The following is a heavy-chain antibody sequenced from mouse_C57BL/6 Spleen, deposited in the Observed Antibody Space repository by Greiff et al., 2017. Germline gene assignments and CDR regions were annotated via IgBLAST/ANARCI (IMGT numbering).Heavy chain of an antibody. CDR2: FYPGSGSI. CDR3: ARHGYDGYPYYYAMDY. V-gene: IGHV1-62-2*01. J-gene: IGHJ4*01. Sequence: QVQLQQSGAELVKPGASVKLSCKASGYTFTEYTIHWVKQRSGQGLEWIGWFYPGSGSIKYNEKFKDKATLTADKSSSTVYMELSRFTAEDSAVYFCARHGYDGYPYYYAMDYWGQGTSVTVSS. D-gene: IGHD2-3*01. CDR1: GYTFTEYT.